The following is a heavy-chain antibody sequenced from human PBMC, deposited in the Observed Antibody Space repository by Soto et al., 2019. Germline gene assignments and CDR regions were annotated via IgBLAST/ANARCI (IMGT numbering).Heavy chain of an antibody. V-gene: IGHV3-11*03. CDR3: ARNTAMVLPDY. J-gene: IGHJ4*02. CDR2: ISSSSSYT. D-gene: IGHD5-18*01. CDR1: GFTFSDYY. Sequence: PGGSLRLSCAASGFTFSDYYMSWIRQAPGKGLEWVSYISSSSSYTNYADSVKGRFTISRDNAKNSLYLQMNSLRAEDTAVYYCARNTAMVLPDYWGQGTLVTVSS.